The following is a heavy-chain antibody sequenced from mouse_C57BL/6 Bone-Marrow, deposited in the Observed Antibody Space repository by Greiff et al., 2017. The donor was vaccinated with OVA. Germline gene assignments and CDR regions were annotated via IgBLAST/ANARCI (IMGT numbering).Heavy chain of an antibody. Sequence: QVQLQQPGAELVKPGASVKLSCKASGYTFTSYWMHWVKQRPGQGLEWIGKIHPNSGSTNYNEKFKSKATLTVDKSSSTAYMQLSSLTSEDSAVYYCASVGIPLAYWGQGTLVTVSA. D-gene: IGHD3-1*01. V-gene: IGHV1-64*01. CDR2: IHPNSGST. CDR1: GYTFTSYW. J-gene: IGHJ3*01. CDR3: ASVGIPLAY.